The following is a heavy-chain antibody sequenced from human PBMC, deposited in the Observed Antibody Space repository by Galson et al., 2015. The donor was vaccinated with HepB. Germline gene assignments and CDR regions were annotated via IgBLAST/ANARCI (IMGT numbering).Heavy chain of an antibody. CDR1: GYSFTSYW. Sequence: QSGAEVKKPGESLRISCKGSGYSFTSYWISWVRQMPGKGLEWMGRIDPSDSYTNYSTSFQGHVTISADKSISTAYLQWSSLKASDTAMYYCARRNIVVVPAARQYYYYGMDVWGQGTTVTVSS. V-gene: IGHV5-10-1*01. CDR3: ARRNIVVVPAARQYYYYGMDV. D-gene: IGHD2-2*01. CDR2: IDPSDSYT. J-gene: IGHJ6*02.